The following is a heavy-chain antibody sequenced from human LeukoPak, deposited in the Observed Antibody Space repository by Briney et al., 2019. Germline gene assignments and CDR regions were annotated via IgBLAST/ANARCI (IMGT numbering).Heavy chain of an antibody. J-gene: IGHJ4*02. CDR2: TYYRSKWIN. CDR1: GDSVSRTSSA. CDR3: ARNYRPDFDC. V-gene: IGHV6-1*01. D-gene: IGHD1-7*01. Sequence: SQTLSLTCVISGDSVSRTSSAWNWIRQSPSRGLVWLGRTYYRSKWINDYAVSVKGRITINPDTSKNQFSLQLNSVTPEDTAIYYCARNYRPDFDCWGQGTLVTVSS.